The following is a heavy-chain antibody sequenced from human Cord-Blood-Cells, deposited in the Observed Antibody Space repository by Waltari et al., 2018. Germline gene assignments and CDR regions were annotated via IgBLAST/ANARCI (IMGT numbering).Heavy chain of an antibody. CDR2: CDPEDGET. CDR1: GYALTELS. Sequence: QVQLVPSGAEVKKPGASVKVSCKVSGYALTELSVHWLRQAPGKGLEWMGGCDPEDGETIYAQKFQGRVTMTEDTSTDTAYMELSSLRSEDTAVYYCALLRVGPPSFDIWGQGTMVTVSS. J-gene: IGHJ3*02. V-gene: IGHV1-24*01. CDR3: ALLRVGPPSFDI. D-gene: IGHD1-26*01.